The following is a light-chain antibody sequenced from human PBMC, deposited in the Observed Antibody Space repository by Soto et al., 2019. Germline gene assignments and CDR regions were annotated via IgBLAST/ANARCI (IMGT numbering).Light chain of an antibody. V-gene: IGKV3D-15*01. CDR2: DTT. CDR3: QQYGSSGT. CDR1: QNIRDN. J-gene: IGKJ1*01. Sequence: ETVMTQSPAPLSVAPGDRATLSCRASQNIRDNVAWYQQKPGQSPRLLIYDTTTRAPGVPPRFSGSGSGTEFTLTIGSLQSEEFAVYYCQQYGSSGTVGQGTKGDIK.